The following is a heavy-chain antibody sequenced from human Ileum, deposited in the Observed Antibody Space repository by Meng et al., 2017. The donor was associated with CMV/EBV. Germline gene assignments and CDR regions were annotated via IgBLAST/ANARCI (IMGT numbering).Heavy chain of an antibody. CDR3: GQSLLSVFSRSSFHFDK. Sequence: VTMKESGPTVMKLRQTLTPTCCLSGFSLSTTGLGVGWIPPPLGKALEGPALIYWDDEKRHHPSLKSRLTPTKDTSNVVLTLSNVAPVDTATYYCGQSLLSVFSRSSFHFDKWGPGTLVTVSS. V-gene: IGHV2-5*09. D-gene: IGHD3-9*01. CDR1: GFSLSTTGLG. CDR2: IYWDDEK. J-gene: IGHJ4*02.